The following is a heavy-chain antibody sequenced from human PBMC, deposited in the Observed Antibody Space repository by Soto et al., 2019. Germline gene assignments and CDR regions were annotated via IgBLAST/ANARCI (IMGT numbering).Heavy chain of an antibody. D-gene: IGHD3-10*01. V-gene: IGHV4-61*01. Sequence: QVQLQESGPGLVKPSETLSLTCTVYGGSVSSGSYYWSWIRQPPGKGLEWIGYIYYRGSTNYNPSLKSRVTISVDTSKNQFSLKMSSVTAADTAVYYCARGYYGSGSYYNVDWFDPWGQGTLVTVSP. J-gene: IGHJ5*02. CDR1: GGSVSSGSYY. CDR2: IYYRGST. CDR3: ARGYYGSGSYYNVDWFDP.